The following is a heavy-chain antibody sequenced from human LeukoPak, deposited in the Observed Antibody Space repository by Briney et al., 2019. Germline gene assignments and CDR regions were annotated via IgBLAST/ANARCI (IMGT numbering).Heavy chain of an antibody. CDR3: ARHDGYYYESGGYFV. CDR2: IYPGDSDT. J-gene: IGHJ4*02. V-gene: IGHV5-51*01. Sequence: GESLKISCKGSGYSFSNYWNGWVRQMPAKGQEWVGIIYPGDSDTRYSPSFQGQVTISADKSISTAYLQWSSLKASDTAIYYCARHDGYYYESGGYFVWGQGTLVTVAS. CDR1: GYSFSNYW. D-gene: IGHD3-22*01.